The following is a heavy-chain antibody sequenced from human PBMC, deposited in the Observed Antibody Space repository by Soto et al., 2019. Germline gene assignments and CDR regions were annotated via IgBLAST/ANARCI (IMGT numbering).Heavy chain of an antibody. CDR2: IWYDGSNK. Sequence: GGSLRLSCAASGFTFSSYGMHWVRQAPGKGLEWVAVIWYDGSNKYYADSVKGRFTISRDNSKNTLYLQMNSLRAEDTAVYYCARVRSGEYYDFWSGYYTGIDYYYGMDVWGQGTTVTVSS. CDR1: GFTFSSYG. CDR3: ARVRSGEYYDFWSGYYTGIDYYYGMDV. V-gene: IGHV3-33*08. D-gene: IGHD3-3*01. J-gene: IGHJ6*02.